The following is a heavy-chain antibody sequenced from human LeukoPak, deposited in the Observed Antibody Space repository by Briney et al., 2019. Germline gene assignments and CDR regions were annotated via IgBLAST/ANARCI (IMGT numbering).Heavy chain of an antibody. J-gene: IGHJ4*02. CDR3: ARQTASSFDY. CDR1: GYAFADYW. CDR2: VYPADSDV. Sequence: GESLKISCRVFGYAFADYWIGWVRQVPGRGLEWMGIVYPADSDVRYNPSLEGQVTFSADKSISTAYLQWSSLKASDTAMYYCARQTASSFDYWGQGTLVTVSS. V-gene: IGHV5-51*01.